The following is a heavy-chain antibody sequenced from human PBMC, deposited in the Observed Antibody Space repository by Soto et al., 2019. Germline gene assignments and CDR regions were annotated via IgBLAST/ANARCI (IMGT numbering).Heavy chain of an antibody. CDR1: GFTFNNYA. V-gene: IGHV3-23*01. J-gene: IGHJ4*02. D-gene: IGHD3-10*01. Sequence: EVQLLESGGGLVQPGGSLRLSCAASGFTFNNYAMTWVRQAPGKGLEWVSAISGGGDTTSYADYVKCRFTVSRDGAKNTLYLQMSSLRAEDTALYYCAKGRGGSGSLTPRVDFWGQGSLVTVSS. CDR2: ISGGGDTT. CDR3: AKGRGGSGSLTPRVDF.